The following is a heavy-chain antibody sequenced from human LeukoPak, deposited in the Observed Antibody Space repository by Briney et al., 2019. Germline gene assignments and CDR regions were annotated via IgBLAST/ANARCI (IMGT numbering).Heavy chain of an antibody. J-gene: IGHJ6*02. D-gene: IGHD5-12*01. CDR1: GYTFSSYS. CDR2: ISSSSSYI. V-gene: IGHV3-21*01. Sequence: KPGGSLRLSCAASGYTFSSYSMNWVRQAPGKGLEWVSSISSSSSYIYYADSVKGRFTISRDNAKNSLYLQMNSLRAEDTAVYYCARDLGPEYSGYDRYYYYYGMDVWGQGTTVTVSS. CDR3: ARDLGPEYSGYDRYYYYYGMDV.